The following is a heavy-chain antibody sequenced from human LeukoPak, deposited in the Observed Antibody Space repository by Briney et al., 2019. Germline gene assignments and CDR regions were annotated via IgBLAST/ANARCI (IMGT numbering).Heavy chain of an antibody. J-gene: IGHJ4*02. CDR2: IDWDDDK. V-gene: IGHV2-70*04. CDR3: ARIASGTNFDY. Sequence: SGPTLVNPTQALTLTCTFSGFTLSTSGMRVGWIRQPPGKALEWLARIDWDDDKFYSTSLKTRLTISKDTSKNQVVLTLTNVDPVDTATYFCARIASGTNFDYWGQGTLVTVSS. CDR1: GFTLSTSGMR. D-gene: IGHD1-1*01.